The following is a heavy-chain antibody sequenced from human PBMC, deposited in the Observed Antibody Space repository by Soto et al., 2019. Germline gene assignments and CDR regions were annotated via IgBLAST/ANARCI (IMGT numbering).Heavy chain of an antibody. D-gene: IGHD2-15*01. CDR3: ARVSALRAFDP. J-gene: IGHJ5*02. Sequence: QVQLVESGGGVVQPGRSLRLSCAASGFIFSSYALHWVRQAPGKGLEWVALISYDGSNKYYADSVKGRFTISRDNSKNTLYLKMNSLRAEDTAAYYCARVSALRAFDPWGQGTLVTVSS. CDR2: ISYDGSNK. V-gene: IGHV3-30-3*01. CDR1: GFIFSSYA.